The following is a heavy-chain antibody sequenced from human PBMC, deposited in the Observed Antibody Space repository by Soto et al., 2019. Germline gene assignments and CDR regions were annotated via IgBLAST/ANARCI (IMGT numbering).Heavy chain of an antibody. Sequence: QVQLVESGGGVVQPGRSLRLSCAASGFTFSSFGIHWVRQAPGKGLEWVAVISYDGTKKYYSDSVKGRFTISRDNSKNTLYLQMNSLRPEDTAVYYWAKVGIAAGTDLWGRGTLVTVSS. CDR3: AKVGIAAGTDL. J-gene: IGHJ2*01. CDR2: ISYDGTKK. CDR1: GFTFSSFG. D-gene: IGHD6-13*01. V-gene: IGHV3-30*18.